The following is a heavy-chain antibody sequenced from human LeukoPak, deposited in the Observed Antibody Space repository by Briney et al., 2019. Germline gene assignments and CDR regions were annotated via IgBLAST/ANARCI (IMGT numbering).Heavy chain of an antibody. Sequence: SETLSLTCTVSGGSISSGSYYWSWIRQPAGKGLEWIVRIYTSGSTNYNPSLKSRVTISVDTSKNQFSLMMSSVTDADTAVYYCARGNSRDGLKYWGQGTLVTVSS. V-gene: IGHV4-61*02. CDR3: ARGNSRDGLKY. D-gene: IGHD5-24*01. CDR1: GGSISSGSYY. J-gene: IGHJ4*02. CDR2: IYTSGST.